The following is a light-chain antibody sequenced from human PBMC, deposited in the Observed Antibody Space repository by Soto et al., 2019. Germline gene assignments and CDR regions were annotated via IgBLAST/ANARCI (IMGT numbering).Light chain of an antibody. CDR2: EGS. CDR3: CSYAGSGTDNYV. V-gene: IGLV2-23*01. Sequence: QSLLTQPPSVSGSPGQSITISCTGTSSDIGTYNLVSWYQHYPGKAPKLMIYEGSKRPSGVSNRFSGSKSGNTAFLTISGLQAEDEADYYCCSYAGSGTDNYVFGSGT. J-gene: IGLJ1*01. CDR1: SSDIGTYNL.